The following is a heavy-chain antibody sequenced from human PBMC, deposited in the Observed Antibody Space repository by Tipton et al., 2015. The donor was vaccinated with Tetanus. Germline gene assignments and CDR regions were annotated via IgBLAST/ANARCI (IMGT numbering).Heavy chain of an antibody. CDR2: INHSGST. D-gene: IGHD3-10*01. J-gene: IGHJ5*02. Sequence: TLSLTCAVYGGSFSGYYWSWIRQPPGKGLEWIGEINHSGSTNYNPSLKSRVTISVDTSKNQFSLKLNSVTAADTAVYYCARGGGFDPWGQGTLVTVSS. CDR3: ARGGGFDP. V-gene: IGHV4-34*01. CDR1: GGSFSGYY.